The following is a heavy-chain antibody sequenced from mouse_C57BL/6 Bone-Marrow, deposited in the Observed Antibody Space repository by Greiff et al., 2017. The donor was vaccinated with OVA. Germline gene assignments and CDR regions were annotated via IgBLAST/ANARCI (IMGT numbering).Heavy chain of an antibody. CDR3: AREMDYDVAY. CDR2: IDPNSGGT. J-gene: IGHJ3*01. Sequence: VKLQQPGAELVKPGASVKLSCKASGYTFTSYWMHWVKQRPGRGLEWIGRIDPNSGGTKYNEKFKSKATLTVDKPSSTAYMQLSSLTSEDSAVYYCAREMDYDVAYWGQGTLVTVSA. D-gene: IGHD2-4*01. V-gene: IGHV1-72*01. CDR1: GYTFTSYW.